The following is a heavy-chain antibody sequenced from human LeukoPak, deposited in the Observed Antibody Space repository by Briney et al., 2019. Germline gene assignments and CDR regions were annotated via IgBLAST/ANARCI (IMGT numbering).Heavy chain of an antibody. D-gene: IGHD3-10*01. CDR1: GFTFSDYY. CDR2: ISSSGSTL. V-gene: IGHV3-11*04. Sequence: PGGSLRLSCAASGFTFSDYYMSWIRQAPGKGLEWVSYISSSGSTLYYADSVKGRFTISRDNAKNSLYPQMNSLRAEDTAVYYCARCITMVRGVIFCYYFDYWGQGTLVTVSS. CDR3: ARCITMVRGVIFCYYFDY. J-gene: IGHJ4*02.